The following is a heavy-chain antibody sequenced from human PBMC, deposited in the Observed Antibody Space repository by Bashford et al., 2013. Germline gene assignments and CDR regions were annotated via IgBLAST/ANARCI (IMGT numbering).Heavy chain of an antibody. V-gene: IGHV1-69*13. CDR2: IIPIFGTA. CDR1: GGTFSSYA. Sequence: SVKVSCKASGGTFSSYAISWVRQAPGQGLEWMGGIIPIFGTANYAQKFQGRVTITADESTSTAYMELSSLRSEDTAVYYCARDEDYYDSSGERDAFDIWGQGTMVTVSS. D-gene: IGHD3-22*01. CDR3: ARDEDYYDSSGERDAFDI. J-gene: IGHJ3*02.